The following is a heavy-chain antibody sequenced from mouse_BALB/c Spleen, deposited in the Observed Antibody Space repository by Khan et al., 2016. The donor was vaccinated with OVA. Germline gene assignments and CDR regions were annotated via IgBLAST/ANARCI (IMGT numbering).Heavy chain of an antibody. V-gene: IGHV14-4*02. CDR2: IDPENGDT. CDR1: GFNIKDYY. Sequence: VQLQQSGAELVRSGASVKLSCTASGFNIKDYYMHWVKQRPEQGLEWIGWIDPENGDTEYAPKFQGKATMTADTSSNTAYLQLSSLTSEDTAVYYCTYGNYLDYWGQGTTPTVAS. J-gene: IGHJ2*01. CDR3: TYGNYLDY. D-gene: IGHD2-10*02.